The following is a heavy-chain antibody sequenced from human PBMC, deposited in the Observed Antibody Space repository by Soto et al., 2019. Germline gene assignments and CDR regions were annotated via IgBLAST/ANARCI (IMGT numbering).Heavy chain of an antibody. CDR3: AEAGSGYDFWGYYLDY. D-gene: IGHD3-3*01. V-gene: IGHV3-23*01. J-gene: IGHJ4*02. CDR1: GFTFSSYA. CDR2: ISGSGGST. Sequence: EVQLLESGGGLVQPGGSLRLSCAASGFTFSSYAMSWVRQAPGKGLEWVSAISGSGGSTYYADSVKGRFTISRDNSKNTLYLQMNSLRAKDTAVYYCAEAGSGYDFWGYYLDYWGQGTLVTVSS.